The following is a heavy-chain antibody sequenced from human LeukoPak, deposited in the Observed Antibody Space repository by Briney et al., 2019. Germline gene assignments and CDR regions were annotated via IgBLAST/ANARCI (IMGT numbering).Heavy chain of an antibody. CDR2: IGSSGGSI. Sequence: GGSLRLSCAASGFTFNDYYMSWIRQAPGKGLEWISYIGSSGGSINYADSVKGRFTISRDNAKNSLSLQMNSLRAEDTAVYSCARAVAAADSYWGRGTLVTVSS. CDR1: GFTFNDYY. V-gene: IGHV3-11*04. CDR3: ARAVAAADSY. J-gene: IGHJ4*02. D-gene: IGHD6-13*01.